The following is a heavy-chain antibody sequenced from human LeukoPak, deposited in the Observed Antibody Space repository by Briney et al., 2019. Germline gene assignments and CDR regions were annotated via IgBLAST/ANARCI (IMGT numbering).Heavy chain of an antibody. V-gene: IGHV3-11*04. Sequence: GGSLRLSCAASGFTFTDYYMSWIRQAPGKGLEWVSYIGGVDGTIYYADSVKGRFTISRDNAKNSLYLQMNSLRAEDTAVYYCARNYYASGSLTDYWGQGTLVTVSS. J-gene: IGHJ4*02. D-gene: IGHD3-10*01. CDR3: ARNYYASGSLTDY. CDR2: IGGVDGTI. CDR1: GFTFTDYY.